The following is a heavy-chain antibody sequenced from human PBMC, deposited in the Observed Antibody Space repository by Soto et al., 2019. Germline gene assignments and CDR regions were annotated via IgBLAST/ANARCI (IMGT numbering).Heavy chain of an antibody. V-gene: IGHV3-23*01. CDR1: GFTFSSYA. CDR3: AKEDIVVVVAATLPGGMDV. J-gene: IGHJ6*02. CDR2: ISGSGGST. D-gene: IGHD2-15*01. Sequence: GGSLRLSCAASGFTFSSYAMSWVRQAPGKGLEWVSAISGSGGSTYYADSVKGRFTISRDNSKNTLYLQMNSLRAEDTAVYYCAKEDIVVVVAATLPGGMDVWGQGTTVTVSS.